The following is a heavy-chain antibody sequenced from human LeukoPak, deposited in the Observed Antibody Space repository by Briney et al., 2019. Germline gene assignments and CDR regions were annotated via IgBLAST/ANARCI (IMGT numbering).Heavy chain of an antibody. CDR2: ISYDGNNK. CDR3: ARADDFDAPFVTPIEY. CDR1: GFTFRSHA. J-gene: IGHJ4*02. D-gene: IGHD4-23*01. Sequence: GGSLRLSCAASGFTFRSHAMHWVRQAPGKGLEWMSVISYDGNNKDYADSVKGRFTVSRDNSKNTLYLQMNNLRPEDTAVYYCARADDFDAPFVTPIEYWGQGTLVTVSS. V-gene: IGHV3-30-3*01.